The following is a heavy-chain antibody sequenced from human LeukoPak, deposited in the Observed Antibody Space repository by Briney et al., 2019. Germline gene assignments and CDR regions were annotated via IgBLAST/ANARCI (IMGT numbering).Heavy chain of an antibody. J-gene: IGHJ4*02. CDR1: GFTFSTYN. V-gene: IGHV3-48*02. Sequence: PGRSLRLSCAASGFTFSTYNMNWVRQAPGKGLEWVSFISSGSRIIYYADSVKGRFTVSRDNAKNSLYLQMNSLRDEDTAVYYCARNPAGIGDYWGQGTLVTVSS. CDR3: ARNPAGIGDY. D-gene: IGHD1-26*01. CDR2: ISSGSRII.